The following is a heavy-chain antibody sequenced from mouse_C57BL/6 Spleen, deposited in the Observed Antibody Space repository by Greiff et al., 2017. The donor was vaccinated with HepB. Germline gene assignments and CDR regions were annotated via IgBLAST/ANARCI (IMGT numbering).Heavy chain of an antibody. V-gene: IGHV2-5*01. CDR3: AKNRPNGNYYAMDY. CDR1: GFSLTSYG. J-gene: IGHJ4*01. Sequence: VQRVESGPGLVQPSQSLSITCTVSGFSLTSYGVHWVRQSPGKGLEWLGVIWRGGSTDYNAAFMSRLSITKDNSKSQVFFKMNSLQADDTAIYYCAKNRPNGNYYAMDYWGQGTSVTVSS. CDR2: IWRGGST.